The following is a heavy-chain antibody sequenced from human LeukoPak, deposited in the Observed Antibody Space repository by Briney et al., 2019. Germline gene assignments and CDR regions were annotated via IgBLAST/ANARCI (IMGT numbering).Heavy chain of an antibody. J-gene: IGHJ4*02. CDR3: ARVPPCGPRRAVCALSFDY. CDR1: GFTFSSYS. D-gene: IGHD6-19*01. V-gene: IGHV3-48*01. Sequence: GGSLRLSCAASGFTFSSYSMNWVRQAPGKGLEWVSYISSSSSTIYYADSVKGRFTISRDNAKNSLYLQMNSLRAEDTAVYYCARVPPCGPRRAVCALSFDYWGQGTLVTVSS. CDR2: ISSSSSTI.